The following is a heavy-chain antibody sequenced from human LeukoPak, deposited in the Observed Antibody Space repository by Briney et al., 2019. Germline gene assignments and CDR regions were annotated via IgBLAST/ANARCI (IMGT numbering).Heavy chain of an antibody. CDR3: ARDFSATAGLDV. D-gene: IGHD1-26*01. CDR2: IKQDGSDT. J-gene: IGHJ6*02. Sequence: GGSLRLTCVDSGFTFSNYWMNWVRQAPGKGLEWLANIKQDGSDTHYVDSVKGRFTISRDNSKSSLYLQMNSLRADDTAVYYCARDFSATAGLDVWGQGTTVTVSS. V-gene: IGHV3-7*03. CDR1: GFTFSNYW.